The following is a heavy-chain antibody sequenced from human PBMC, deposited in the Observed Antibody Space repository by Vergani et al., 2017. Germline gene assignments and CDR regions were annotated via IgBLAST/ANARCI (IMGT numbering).Heavy chain of an antibody. CDR3: ARDVVVVVPAARSRWFET. CDR2: ISSSSSYI. D-gene: IGHD2-2*01. CDR1: GFTFSSYS. Sequence: EVQLVESGGGLVKPGGSLRLSCAASGFTFSSYSMNWVRQAPGKGLEWVSSISSSSSYIYYADSVKGRFTISRDNAKNSLYLQMNSLRAEDTAVYYCARDVVVVVPAARSRWFETWGQGTLVTVTS. J-gene: IGHJ5*02. V-gene: IGHV3-21*01.